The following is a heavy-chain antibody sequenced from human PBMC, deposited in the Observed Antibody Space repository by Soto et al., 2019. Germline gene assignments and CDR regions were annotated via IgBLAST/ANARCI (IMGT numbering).Heavy chain of an antibody. Sequence: PGGSLRLSCAASGFPFSTYAMSWVRQAPGKGLEWVSAITGSGLATYYLDSVKGRFTISRDNSRNTLYLQLNSLGVEDTAVYFCAKAQGVCTGGSCYPNWFDPWGPGTLVTVSS. V-gene: IGHV3-23*01. CDR2: ITGSGLAT. CDR3: AKAQGVCTGGSCYPNWFDP. D-gene: IGHD2-15*01. J-gene: IGHJ5*02. CDR1: GFPFSTYA.